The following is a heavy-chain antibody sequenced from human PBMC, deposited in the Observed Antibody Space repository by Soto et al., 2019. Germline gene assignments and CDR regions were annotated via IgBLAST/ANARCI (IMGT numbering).Heavy chain of an antibody. CDR2: FDPEDGET. D-gene: IGHD5-12*01. V-gene: IGHV1-24*01. Sequence: ASVKVSCKVSGYTLTELSMHWVRQAPGKGLEWMGGFDPEDGETIYAQKFQGRVTMTEDTSTDTAYMELSSLRSEDTAVYYCATMVGEWGGYDPRAVADYWGQGTLVTVSS. CDR3: ATMVGEWGGYDPRAVADY. J-gene: IGHJ4*02. CDR1: GYTLTELS.